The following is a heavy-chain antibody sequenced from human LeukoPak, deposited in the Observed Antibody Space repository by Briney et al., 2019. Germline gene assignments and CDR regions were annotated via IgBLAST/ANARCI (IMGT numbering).Heavy chain of an antibody. CDR3: ARGLGNYGY. V-gene: IGHV4-4*07. D-gene: IGHD5-12*01. CDR1: GGSISSYY. CDR2: ISTSGST. J-gene: IGHJ4*02. Sequence: SETVSLTCTVSGGSISSYYWSWMRQPAGKGLKWIGRISTSGSTNYNPSLKSRVTISVDKSKNQFSLKLSSVTAADTAVYYCARGLGNYGYWGQGTLVTVSS.